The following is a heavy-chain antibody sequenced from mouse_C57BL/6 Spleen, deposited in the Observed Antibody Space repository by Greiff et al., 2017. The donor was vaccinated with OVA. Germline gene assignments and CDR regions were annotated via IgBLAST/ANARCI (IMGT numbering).Heavy chain of an antibody. J-gene: IGHJ3*01. V-gene: IGHV1-75*01. Sequence: VQLQQSGPELVKPGASVTISCKASGYTFTDYYINWVKQRPGQGLEWIGWIFPGSGSTYYNEKFKGKATLTVDKSSSTAYMLLSSLTSEDSAVYFCAREGYYGNPAWFAYWGQGTLVTVSA. CDR3: AREGYYGNPAWFAY. CDR2: IFPGSGST. D-gene: IGHD2-1*01. CDR1: GYTFTDYY.